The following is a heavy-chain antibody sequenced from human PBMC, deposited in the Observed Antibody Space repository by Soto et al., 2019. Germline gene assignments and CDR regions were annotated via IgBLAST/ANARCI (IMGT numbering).Heavy chain of an antibody. CDR1: GYTFTGHY. V-gene: IGHV1-2*02. J-gene: IGHJ4*02. CDR2: IGPESGAT. D-gene: IGHD1-26*01. CDR3: GRVRSGQIVVFY. Sequence: ASVKVSCKTSGYTFTGHYIHWVRQAPQQGPEWMGEIGPESGATRYAQKFRGRVTMTMDTSITTVYMELKNLSPDDTAVYYCGRVRSGQIVVFYWGQGTPVTV.